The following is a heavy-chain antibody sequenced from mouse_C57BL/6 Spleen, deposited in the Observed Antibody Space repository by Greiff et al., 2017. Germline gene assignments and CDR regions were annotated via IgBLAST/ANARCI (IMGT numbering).Heavy chain of an antibody. Sequence: QVQLQQPGTELVKPGASVKLSCKATGYTFTSYWMDWVKQRPGQGLEWIGNITPGNGGTNYNEKFKGKATLTVATSSSTAYMPLSSLTSEDSAVYYSARHTWGLECWGPGATLTAYS. CDR1: GYTFTSYW. V-gene: IGHV1-53*01. CDR2: ITPGNGGT. CDR3: ARHTWGLEC. D-gene: IGHD4-1*01. J-gene: IGHJ2*01.